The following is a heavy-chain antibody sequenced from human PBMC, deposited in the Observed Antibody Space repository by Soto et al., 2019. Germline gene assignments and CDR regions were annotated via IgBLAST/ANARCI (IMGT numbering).Heavy chain of an antibody. Sequence: GGSLRLSCAASGFTFSSYGMHWVRQAPGKGPEWVAVISYDGSNKYYADSVKGRFTISRDNSKNTLYLQMNSLRAEDTAVYYCAKDCGIAVAVPANWFDPWGQGTLVTVSS. V-gene: IGHV3-30*18. CDR1: GFTFSSYG. CDR3: AKDCGIAVAVPANWFDP. D-gene: IGHD6-19*01. CDR2: ISYDGSNK. J-gene: IGHJ5*02.